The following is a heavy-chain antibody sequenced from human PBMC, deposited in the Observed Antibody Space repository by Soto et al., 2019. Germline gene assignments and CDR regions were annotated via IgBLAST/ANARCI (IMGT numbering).Heavy chain of an antibody. Sequence: GGSLRLSCTASGFTFSDYWRSWVRQAPGKGLEWVADIKQDGEKTYYVASVKGRFTISRDNAEKSLHLQMNSLTAEDTAIYYCSRDLNYGHDYWGQGTLVTVSS. CDR2: IKQDGEKT. J-gene: IGHJ4*02. CDR1: GFTFSDYW. V-gene: IGHV3-7*01. D-gene: IGHD4-17*01. CDR3: SRDLNYGHDY.